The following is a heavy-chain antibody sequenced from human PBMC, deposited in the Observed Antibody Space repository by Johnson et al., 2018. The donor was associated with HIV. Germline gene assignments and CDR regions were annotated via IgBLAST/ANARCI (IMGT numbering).Heavy chain of an antibody. J-gene: IGHJ3*02. Sequence: QVQLVESGGGVVQPGRSLRLSCAASGFTFSSYAMHWVRQAPGKGLEWVAVISYDGSGKYYADSVKGRSTISRDNSKNTLYLQMHSLTPEDTAVYYCARDSSELGDAFDIWGQGTMVTVSS. CDR2: ISYDGSGK. D-gene: IGHD6-6*01. CDR3: ARDSSELGDAFDI. CDR1: GFTFSSYA. V-gene: IGHV3-30*04.